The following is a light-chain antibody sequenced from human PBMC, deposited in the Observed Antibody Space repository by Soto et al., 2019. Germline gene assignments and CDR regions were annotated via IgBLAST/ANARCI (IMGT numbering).Light chain of an antibody. J-gene: IGLJ2*01. Sequence: QSALTQPASVSGSPGQSITISCTGTSSDVGGYSYVSWYQQHPGKAPKLMIYDVSNRPSGVPNRFSGSKSGNTASLTISGLQAEDEDDYYCCSYTSSSTLVFGGGTKVTVL. CDR1: SSDVGGYSY. CDR3: CSYTSSSTLV. CDR2: DVS. V-gene: IGLV2-14*01.